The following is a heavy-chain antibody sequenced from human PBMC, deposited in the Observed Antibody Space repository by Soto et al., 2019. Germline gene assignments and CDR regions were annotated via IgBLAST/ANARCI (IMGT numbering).Heavy chain of an antibody. CDR1: GFTFSNAW. Sequence: PGGSLRLSCAASGFTFSNAWMNWVRQAPGKGLEWVGRIKSKTDGGTTDYAAPVKGRFTISRDDSKNTLYLQMNSLKTEDTAVYSCTTVTEQLGRYYHYGMDVWGQGTTVTVSS. CDR3: TTVTEQLGRYYHYGMDV. D-gene: IGHD6-6*01. V-gene: IGHV3-15*07. J-gene: IGHJ6*02. CDR2: IKSKTDGGTT.